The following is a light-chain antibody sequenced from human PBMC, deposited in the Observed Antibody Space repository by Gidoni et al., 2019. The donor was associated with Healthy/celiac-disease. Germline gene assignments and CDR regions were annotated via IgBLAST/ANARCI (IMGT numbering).Light chain of an antibody. J-gene: IGKJ5*01. V-gene: IGKV3-20*01. Sequence: EIVVTQQPGTMSLSPGERATISCRAIQSVSSSYLAWYQQKPGQAPRLLIYDASSRATGIPDRFSGSGSGTDFTLTISRLEPEDFAVYYCQQYGSSPPITFGQGTRLEIK. CDR1: QSVSSSY. CDR2: DAS. CDR3: QQYGSSPPIT.